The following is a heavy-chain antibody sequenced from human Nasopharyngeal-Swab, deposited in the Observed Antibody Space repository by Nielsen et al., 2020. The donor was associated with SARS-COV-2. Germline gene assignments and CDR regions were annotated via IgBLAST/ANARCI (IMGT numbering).Heavy chain of an antibody. V-gene: IGHV5-10-1*01. D-gene: IGHD2-15*01. CDR3: ARRAYCSGGSCYSPYYYYMDV. Sequence: GESLKISCKGSGYSFTSYWISWVRQMPGKGLEWMGRIDPSDSYTNYSPSFQGHVTISADKSISTAYLQWSSLKASDTAMYYCARRAYCSGGSCYSPYYYYMDVWGKGNPGHRLL. J-gene: IGHJ6*03. CDR2: IDPSDSYT. CDR1: GYSFTSYW.